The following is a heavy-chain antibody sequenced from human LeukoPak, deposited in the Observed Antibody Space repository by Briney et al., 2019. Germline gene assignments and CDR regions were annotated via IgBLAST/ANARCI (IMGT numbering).Heavy chain of an antibody. CDR2: ISSSSSYI. Sequence: GGSLRLSCAASGFTFSSYSMNWVRQAPGKGLEWVSSISSSSSYIYYVDSVKGRFTISRENAKNPLYLEMNSLRAEDTAVYYCGRAPGASSWRYGMDVWGQGTTVTVSS. CDR3: GRAPGASSWRYGMDV. V-gene: IGHV3-21*01. CDR1: GFTFSSYS. D-gene: IGHD6-13*01. J-gene: IGHJ6*02.